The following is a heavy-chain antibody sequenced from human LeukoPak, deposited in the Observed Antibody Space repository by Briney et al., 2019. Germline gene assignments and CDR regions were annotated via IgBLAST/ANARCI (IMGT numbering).Heavy chain of an antibody. CDR3: ARTYYDSGGYHVSTDY. J-gene: IGHJ4*02. D-gene: IGHD3-22*01. V-gene: IGHV1-24*01. CDR2: FDPEDGET. Sequence: ASVKVSCKVSGYTLTELSMHWVRQAPGKGLEWMGGFDPEDGETIYAQKFQGRVTKTEDTSTDTAYMELSSLRSEDTAVYYCARTYYDSGGYHVSTDYWGQGALVTVSS. CDR1: GYTLTELS.